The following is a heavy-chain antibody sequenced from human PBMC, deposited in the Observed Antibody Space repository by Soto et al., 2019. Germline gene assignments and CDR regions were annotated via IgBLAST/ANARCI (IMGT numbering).Heavy chain of an antibody. CDR1: GYTFTSYG. CDR3: ARNLGAVAVAGNNWFDP. CDR2: ISAYNGNT. Sequence: ASVKVSCKASGYTFTSYGISWVRQAPGQGLEWMGWISAYNGNTNYAQKLQGRVTMTTDKSTSTAYMELSSLRSEDTAVYYCARNLGAVAVAGNNWFDPCGQGTPVTVSS. J-gene: IGHJ5*02. D-gene: IGHD6-19*01. V-gene: IGHV1-18*01.